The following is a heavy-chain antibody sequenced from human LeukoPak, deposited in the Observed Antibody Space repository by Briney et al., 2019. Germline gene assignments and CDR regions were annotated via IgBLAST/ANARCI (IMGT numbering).Heavy chain of an antibody. D-gene: IGHD2-21*02. Sequence: SETLSLTCTVSGGSVSSYYWSWIRQPPGKGLEWIGYIYYSGSTNYNPSLKSRVTISVDTSKNQFSLKLSSATAADTAVYYCARGQCGGDCYSEWAFDIWGQGTMVTVSS. V-gene: IGHV4-59*02. CDR3: ARGQCGGDCYSEWAFDI. J-gene: IGHJ3*02. CDR2: IYYSGST. CDR1: GGSVSSYY.